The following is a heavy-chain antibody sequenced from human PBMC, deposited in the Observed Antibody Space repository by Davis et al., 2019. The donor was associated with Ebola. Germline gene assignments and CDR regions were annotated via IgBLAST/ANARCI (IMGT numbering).Heavy chain of an antibody. CDR1: GFTFSRSW. D-gene: IGHD3-16*01. CDR2: VNGGGGTT. J-gene: IGHJ6*02. Sequence: GESLKISCAASGFTFSRSWMHWVRQAPEKGLVWVSRVNGGGGTTTYADSVKGRFTISRDNAKNTLYLQMNSLRDEDTAVYYCARGFEPYAMDVWGQGTTVTVSS. V-gene: IGHV3-74*03. CDR3: ARGFEPYAMDV.